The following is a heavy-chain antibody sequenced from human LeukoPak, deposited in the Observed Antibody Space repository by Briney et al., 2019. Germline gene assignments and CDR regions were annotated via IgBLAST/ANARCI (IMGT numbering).Heavy chain of an antibody. J-gene: IGHJ4*02. CDR1: GYTFTDYY. Sequence: ASVKVSCKTSGYTFTDYYVHWVRQAPGQGLEWMSWINPDSGDTHYAQKFQGRVTMTRDTSMSTAYLELTSLTSDDTAMYFCARAITRIAAAPFDYWGQGSLVTVSS. CDR3: ARAITRIAAAPFDY. V-gene: IGHV1-2*02. D-gene: IGHD2-2*01. CDR2: INPDSGDT.